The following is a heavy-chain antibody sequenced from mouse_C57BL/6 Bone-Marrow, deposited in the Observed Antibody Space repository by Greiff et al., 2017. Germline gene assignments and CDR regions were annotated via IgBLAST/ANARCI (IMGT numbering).Heavy chain of an antibody. CDR3: ARYYGSSCYYAMDY. V-gene: IGHV1-85*01. CDR2: IYPRDGST. CDR1: GYTFTSYD. J-gene: IGHJ4*01. Sequence: QVQLQQSGPELVKPGASVKLSCKASGYTFTSYDINWVKQRPGQGLEWIGWIYPRDGSTKYNEKFKGKATLTVDTSSSTAYMELHSLTSEDSAVYFCARYYGSSCYYAMDYWGQGTSVTVSS. D-gene: IGHD1-1*01.